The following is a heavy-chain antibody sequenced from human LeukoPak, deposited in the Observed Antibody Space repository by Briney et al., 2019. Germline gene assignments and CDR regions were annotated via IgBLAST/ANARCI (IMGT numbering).Heavy chain of an antibody. V-gene: IGHV1-46*01. Sequence: ASVKVSCKTSGYTFTSYYLRWVRQAPGQGLQWMGVIHPSGGSTSLGQNFQGRVTMTRDTSTSTVYMELSSLRSEDTAVYYCARMGMDPAMVTNFFDYWGQGTLVTVSS. J-gene: IGHJ4*02. CDR1: GYTFTSYY. D-gene: IGHD5-18*01. CDR2: IHPSGGST. CDR3: ARMGMDPAMVTNFFDY.